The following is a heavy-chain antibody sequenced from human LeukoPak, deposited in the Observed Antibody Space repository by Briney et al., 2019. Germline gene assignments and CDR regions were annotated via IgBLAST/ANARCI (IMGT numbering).Heavy chain of an antibody. CDR2: INDGGDST. Sequence: GGSLRLSCAASGFTFSSYDMSCVRQAPGKGLEWVSGINDGGDSTYYGDSVKGRFTISRDNSKNTLYLQMNSLRAEDTAVYYCAKGFLMGRGVSGFDYWGQGTLVTVSS. D-gene: IGHD3-10*01. CDR1: GFTFSSYD. V-gene: IGHV3-23*01. J-gene: IGHJ4*02. CDR3: AKGFLMGRGVSGFDY.